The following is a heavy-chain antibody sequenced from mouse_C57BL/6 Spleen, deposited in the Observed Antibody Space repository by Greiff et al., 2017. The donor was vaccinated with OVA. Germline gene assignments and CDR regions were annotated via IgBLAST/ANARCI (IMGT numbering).Heavy chain of an antibody. CDR3: SREVPYAMDY. V-gene: IGHV5-9-1*02. J-gene: IGHJ4*01. Sequence: EVMLVESGEGLVKPGGSLKLSCAASGFTFRSYAMSWVRQTPEKRLEWVAYISSGGDYLYYADTVKGRFTISRDNARNTLYLQMSSLKSEDTAMYYCSREVPYAMDYWGQGTSVTVSS. CDR2: ISSGGDYL. CDR1: GFTFRSYA.